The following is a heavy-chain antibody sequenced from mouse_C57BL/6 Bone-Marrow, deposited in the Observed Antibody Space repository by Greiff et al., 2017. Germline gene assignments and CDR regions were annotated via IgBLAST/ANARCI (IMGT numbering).Heavy chain of an antibody. D-gene: IGHD2-2*01. J-gene: IGHJ2*01. CDR1: GFAFSSYD. CDR3: ARVYYGYLYYCDY. Sequence: EVKLMESGGGLVKPGGSLKLSCAASGFAFSSYDMSWVRQTPEKRLEWVAYISSGGGSTYYPDTVKGRFTISRDNAKNTLYLQMSSLKSEDTAMYYCARVYYGYLYYCDYWGQGTTLTVSS. CDR2: ISSGGGST. V-gene: IGHV5-12-1*01.